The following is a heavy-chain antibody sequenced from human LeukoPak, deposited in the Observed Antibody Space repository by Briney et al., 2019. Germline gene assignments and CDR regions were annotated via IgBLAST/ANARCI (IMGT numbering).Heavy chain of an antibody. CDR3: TRGRRGNYFDY. Sequence: HPGGSPRLSCAASGFTFSSYWMHWVRRAPGKGLVWVSCINSDGSSTSYADSVKGRFTISRDNAKNTLYLQMNSLRAEDTAVYYCTRGRRGNYFDYWGQGTLVTVSS. V-gene: IGHV3-74*01. CDR2: INSDGSST. D-gene: IGHD3-16*01. J-gene: IGHJ4*02. CDR1: GFTFSSYW.